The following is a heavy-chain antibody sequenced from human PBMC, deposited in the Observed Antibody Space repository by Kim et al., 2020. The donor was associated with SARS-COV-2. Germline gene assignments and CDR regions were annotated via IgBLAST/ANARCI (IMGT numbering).Heavy chain of an antibody. J-gene: IGHJ4*02. D-gene: IGHD2-15*01. Sequence: GGSLRLSCAASGFIFSDYYMTWIRQAPGKGLEWISYISSSSSYTNYADSVKGRFTISRDNAKNSLYLQMNSLRAEDTAIYYCAREGGGYCSGRSCTIDSWGQGTLVTVSS. CDR1: GFIFSDYY. V-gene: IGHV3-11*05. CDR2: ISSSSSYT. CDR3: AREGGGYCSGRSCTIDS.